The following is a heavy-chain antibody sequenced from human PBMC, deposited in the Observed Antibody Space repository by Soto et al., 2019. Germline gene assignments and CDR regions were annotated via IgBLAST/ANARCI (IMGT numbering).Heavy chain of an antibody. V-gene: IGHV4-39*01. CDR2: IYYSGST. D-gene: IGHD3-22*01. J-gene: IGHJ4*02. CDR1: GGSISSSSYY. CDR3: ARHNGPAYYYDSSGYYLYYFDY. Sequence: QLQLQESGPGLVKPSETLSLTCTVSGGSISSSSYYWGWIRQPPGKGLEWIGSIYYSGSTYYNPSLKSRVTISVDTSKNQFSLKLSSVTAADTAVYYCARHNGPAYYYDSSGYYLYYFDYWGQGTLVTVSS.